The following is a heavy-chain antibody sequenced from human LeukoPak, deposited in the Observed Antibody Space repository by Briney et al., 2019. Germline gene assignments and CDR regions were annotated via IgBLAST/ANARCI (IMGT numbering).Heavy chain of an antibody. V-gene: IGHV3-30*02. CDR2: IRYDGSNK. D-gene: IGHD2-15*01. J-gene: IGHJ4*02. Sequence: GGSLRLSCAASGFTFSSYGMHWVRQAPGKGLEWVAFIRYDGSNKYYADSVKGRFTISRDNSKNTLYLQMNSLRAEDTAVYYCARDGSADIVVVVAAPDYWGQGTLVTVSS. CDR1: GFTFSSYG. CDR3: ARDGSADIVVVVAAPDY.